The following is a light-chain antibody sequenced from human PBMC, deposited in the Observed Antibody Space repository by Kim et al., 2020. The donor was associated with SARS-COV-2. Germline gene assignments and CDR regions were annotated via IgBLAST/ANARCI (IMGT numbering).Light chain of an antibody. CDR3: QQYNTLT. CDR1: QSISSW. CDR2: KAS. J-gene: IGKJ1*01. Sequence: DIQMTQSPSTLSASVRDRVTITCRASQSISSWLAWYQQKPGKAPKLLIYKASSLESGVPSRFSGSGSGTEFTLTISSLQPDDFATYYCQQYNTLTFGQGTKVDIK. V-gene: IGKV1-5*03.